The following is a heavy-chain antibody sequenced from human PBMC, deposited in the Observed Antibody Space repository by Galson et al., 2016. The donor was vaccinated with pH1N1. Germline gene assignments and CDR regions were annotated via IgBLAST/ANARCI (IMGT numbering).Heavy chain of an antibody. J-gene: IGHJ4*02. CDR1: GFTLGDFY. V-gene: IGHV3-7*03. CDR3: AKDLVLSGSNGGSPFDY. CDR2: IKENGSEK. Sequence: SLRLSCAASGFTLGDFYMDWVRQDPGKGLEWVADIKENGSEKYYLDSVKGRFTISRDNSKNTLYLQLNSLRAEDTAVYYCAKDLVLSGSNGGSPFDYGGQGSLVTVSS. D-gene: IGHD1-26*01.